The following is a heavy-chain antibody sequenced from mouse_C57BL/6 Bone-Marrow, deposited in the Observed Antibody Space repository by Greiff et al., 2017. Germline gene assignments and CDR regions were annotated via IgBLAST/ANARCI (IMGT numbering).Heavy chain of an antibody. V-gene: IGHV1-59*01. D-gene: IGHD2-4*01. J-gene: IGHJ3*01. CDR1: GYTFTSYW. CDR3: VPAYDYPFAY. CDR2: IDPSDSYT. Sequence: QVQLQQPGAELVRPGTSVKLSCKASGYTFTSYWMHWVKQRPGQGLEWIGVIDPSDSYTNYNQKFKGKATLTVDTSSSTAYVQLSSLTSAYAAVYYFVPAYDYPFAYWGQGTLVTVSA.